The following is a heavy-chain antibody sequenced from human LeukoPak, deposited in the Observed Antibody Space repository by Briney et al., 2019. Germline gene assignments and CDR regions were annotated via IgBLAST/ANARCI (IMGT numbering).Heavy chain of an antibody. Sequence: GGSLRLSCAASGFTFDDYAMHWVRQAPGKGLEWVSGISWNSGSIGYADSVKGRFTISRDNAKNSLYLQMNSLRAEDTALYYCAKALWFGELSGVFDYWGQGTLVTVSP. CDR1: GFTFDDYA. D-gene: IGHD3-10*01. J-gene: IGHJ4*02. V-gene: IGHV3-9*01. CDR3: AKALWFGELSGVFDY. CDR2: ISWNSGSI.